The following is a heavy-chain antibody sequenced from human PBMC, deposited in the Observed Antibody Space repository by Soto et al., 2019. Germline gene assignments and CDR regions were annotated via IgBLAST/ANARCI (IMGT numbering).Heavy chain of an antibody. CDR1: GFTFSSYS. CDR2: ISGSTSTI. J-gene: IGHJ3*02. CDR3: ARDGYNYLRAFDI. D-gene: IGHD5-12*01. V-gene: IGHV3-48*02. Sequence: EVQLVESGGGLVQPGESLRLSCAASGFTFSSYSMNWVRQAPGKGLEWLSYISGSTSTIYYVDSVKGRFTISRDNAKNSLYLQMNILTDEDTAVYYCARDGYNYLRAFDIWGHGTLVTVSS.